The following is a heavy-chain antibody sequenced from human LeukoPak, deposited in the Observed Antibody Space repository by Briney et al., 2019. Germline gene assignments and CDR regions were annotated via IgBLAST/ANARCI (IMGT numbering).Heavy chain of an antibody. V-gene: IGHV1-18*01. Sequence: GASVTVSCKASGYTFTSYGISWVRQAPGQGLEWMGWISAYNGNTNYAQKLQGRVTMTTDTSTSTAYMELRSLRSDDTAVYYCARSPGYCTNGVCYWNQSFDYWGQGTLVTVSS. CDR1: GYTFTSYG. CDR3: ARSPGYCTNGVCYWNQSFDY. J-gene: IGHJ4*02. D-gene: IGHD2-8*01. CDR2: ISAYNGNT.